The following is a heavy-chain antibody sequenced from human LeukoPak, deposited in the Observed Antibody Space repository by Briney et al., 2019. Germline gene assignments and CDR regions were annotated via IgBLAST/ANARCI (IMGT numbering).Heavy chain of an antibody. CDR3: ARIREGYYYMDV. V-gene: IGHV1-18*01. J-gene: IGHJ6*03. CDR2: ISAYNGNT. CDR1: GYTFTSYG. Sequence: ASVKVSCKASGYTFTSYGISWVRQAPGQGLEWMGWISAYNGNTNYAQKLQGRVTMTTDTSTSTAYMELRSLRSDDTTVYYCARIREGYYYMDVWGKGTTVTVSS.